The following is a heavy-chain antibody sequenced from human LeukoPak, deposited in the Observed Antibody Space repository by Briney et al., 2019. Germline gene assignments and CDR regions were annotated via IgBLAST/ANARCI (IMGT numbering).Heavy chain of an antibody. CDR2: ISSSGSTI. CDR3: AGHETYYYDSSGYPTNDY. Sequence: GGSLRLSCTASGFTFSSYEMNWVRQAPGKGLEWVSYISSSGSTIYYADTVKGRFTISRDNAKNSLYLQMNSLRAEDTAVYYCAGHETYYYDSSGYPTNDYWGQGTLVTVSS. J-gene: IGHJ4*02. V-gene: IGHV3-48*03. D-gene: IGHD3-22*01. CDR1: GFTFSSYE.